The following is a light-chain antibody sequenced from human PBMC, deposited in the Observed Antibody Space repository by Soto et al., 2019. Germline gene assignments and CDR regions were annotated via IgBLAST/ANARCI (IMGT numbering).Light chain of an antibody. CDR1: QNILNN. CDR2: GAS. CDR3: QQYRSWPRT. V-gene: IGKV3-15*01. J-gene: IGKJ1*01. Sequence: DIVLTQSPATLSVSPGDRATLSCRASQNILNNLAWYHQKPGQPPRLLVYGASTRATDAPPRFRGSGSGTEFSLTISSLQSEDFGTYYCQQYRSWPRTFGQGSKVEMK.